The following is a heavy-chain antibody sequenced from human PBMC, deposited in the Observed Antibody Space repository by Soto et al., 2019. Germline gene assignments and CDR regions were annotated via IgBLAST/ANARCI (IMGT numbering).Heavy chain of an antibody. CDR1: GFSFTTYV. J-gene: IGHJ3*02. Sequence: GWSLRLSCAASGFSFTTYVMHWVRQAPGKGLEWVAVISHDGSYKYYGDAVKGRFTISRDTSKNAVYLEMNSLRPEDTAVYYCGKGILVLVGTTLPRDVFNIWGQGTMVIV. D-gene: IGHD1-26*01. V-gene: IGHV3-30*18. CDR2: ISHDGSYK. CDR3: GKGILVLVGTTLPRDVFNI.